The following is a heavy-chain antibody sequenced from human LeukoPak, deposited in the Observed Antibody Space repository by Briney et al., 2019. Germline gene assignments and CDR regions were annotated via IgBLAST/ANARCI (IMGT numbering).Heavy chain of an antibody. CDR2: INHSGST. V-gene: IGHV4-34*01. CDR1: GGSFSGYY. D-gene: IGHD4-23*01. Sequence: PSETLSLTCAVYGGSFSGYYWSWIRQPPGKGLERIGEINHSGSTNYNPSLKSRVTISVDTSKNQFSLKLSSVTAADTAVYYCARAMVSTVTPSYNWFDPWGQGTLVTVSS. CDR3: ARAMVSTVTPSYNWFDP. J-gene: IGHJ5*02.